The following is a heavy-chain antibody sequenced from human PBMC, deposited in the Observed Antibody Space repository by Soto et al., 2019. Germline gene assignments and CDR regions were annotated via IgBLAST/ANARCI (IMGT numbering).Heavy chain of an antibody. V-gene: IGHV3-23*01. CDR2: ISGSGAIT. J-gene: IGHJ6*02. Sequence: GGSLRLSCAASGFTFSSYAMNWVRQAPGKGLEWVSTISGSGAITYYADSVKGRFTISRDNSKNTLYLQMNSLRAEDTAVYYCAKTKSPPHFYYYGMDVWGQGTTVTVSS. CDR3: AKTKSPPHFYYYGMDV. CDR1: GFTFSSYA. D-gene: IGHD3-3*02.